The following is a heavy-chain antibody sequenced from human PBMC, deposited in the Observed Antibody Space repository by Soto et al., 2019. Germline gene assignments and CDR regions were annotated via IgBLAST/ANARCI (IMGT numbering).Heavy chain of an antibody. CDR1: GGTFSSYA. J-gene: IGHJ6*02. D-gene: IGHD3-10*01. V-gene: IGHV1-69*13. CDR3: ARAHMEGSYYYYGMDV. CDR2: IIPIFGTA. Sequence: GASVKVSCKASGGTFSSYAISWVRQAPGQGLEWMGGIIPIFGTANYAQKFQGGVTITADESTSTAYMELSSLRSEDTAVYYCARAHMEGSYYYYGMDVWGQGTTVTVSS.